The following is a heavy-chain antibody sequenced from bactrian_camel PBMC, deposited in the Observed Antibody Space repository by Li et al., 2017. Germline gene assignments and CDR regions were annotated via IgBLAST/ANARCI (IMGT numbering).Heavy chain of an antibody. Sequence: HVQLVESGGGSVQAGGSLRLSCVFSGGTYSTYCMAWFRQAPGKEREGVATIDDLGSTSFADFVKGRFTISRDNAKNTLYLQMTDLKPEDSAMYYCAANSGRYGGTCESHIGMDYWGKGTQVTVS. J-gene: IGHJ7*01. D-gene: IGHD6*01. CDR2: IDDLGST. V-gene: IGHV3S57*01. CDR1: GGTYSTYC.